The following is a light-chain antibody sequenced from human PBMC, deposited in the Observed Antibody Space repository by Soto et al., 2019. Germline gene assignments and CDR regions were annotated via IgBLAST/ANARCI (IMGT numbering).Light chain of an antibody. V-gene: IGKV1-33*01. CDR2: GAS. CDR3: QHYDNLPPFT. J-gene: IGKJ3*01. Sequence: DIQMTQSPSSLSAYVGDRVTITCQASQDIRKYLNWYQQKAGRAPKLLIYGASNLETGVPSRFSGSGYGTDFTFTISSPQPEDIATYYCQHYDNLPPFTFGPGTKVAIE. CDR1: QDIRKY.